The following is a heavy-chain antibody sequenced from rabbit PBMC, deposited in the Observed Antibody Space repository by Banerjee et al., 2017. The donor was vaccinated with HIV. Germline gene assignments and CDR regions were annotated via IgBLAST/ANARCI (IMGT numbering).Heavy chain of an antibody. Sequence: QQQLEESGGGLVKPGGTLTLTCKASGFSFSSYYYMCWVRQAPGKGLEWIGCICGDSSGTTYYASWAKGRFTISKTSSTTVTLQMTSLTAADTATYFCARRYSGYNYALDLWGPGTLVTVS. CDR3: ARRYSGYNYALDL. J-gene: IGHJ4*01. D-gene: IGHD6-1*01. CDR2: ICGDSSGTT. CDR1: GFSFSSYYY. V-gene: IGHV1S45*01.